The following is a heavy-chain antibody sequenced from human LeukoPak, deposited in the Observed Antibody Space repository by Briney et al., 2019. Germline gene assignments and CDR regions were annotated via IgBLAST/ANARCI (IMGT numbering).Heavy chain of an antibody. D-gene: IGHD6-13*01. J-gene: IGHJ4*02. CDR3: AKDLYSSSWYFDY. CDR1: GFTFDDYA. CDR2: ISWNSGSI. Sequence: GGSLTLSCAASGFTFDDYAMHWVRQAPGKGLEWVSGISWNSGSIGYADSVKGRFTISRDNAKNSLYLQMNSLRAEDTALYYCAKDLYSSSWYFDYWGQGILVTVSS. V-gene: IGHV3-9*01.